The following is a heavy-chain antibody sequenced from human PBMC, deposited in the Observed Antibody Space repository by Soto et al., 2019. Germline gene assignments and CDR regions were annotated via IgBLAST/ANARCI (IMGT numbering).Heavy chain of an antibody. CDR1: GFTFSSYA. D-gene: IGHD3-22*01. J-gene: IGHJ4*02. CDR2: ISYDGSNK. CDR3: ARVPYYYDSSGYYYERPYYDY. Sequence: GGSLRLSCAASGFTFSSYAMHWVRQAPGKGLEWVAVISYDGSNKYYADSVKGRFTISRDNSKNTLYLQMNSLRAEDTAVYYCARVPYYYDSSGYYYERPYYDYWGQGTLVTVS. V-gene: IGHV3-30-3*01.